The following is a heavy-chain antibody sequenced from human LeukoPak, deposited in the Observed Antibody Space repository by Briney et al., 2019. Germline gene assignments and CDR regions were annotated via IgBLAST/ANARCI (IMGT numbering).Heavy chain of an antibody. V-gene: IGHV3-7*01. CDR2: IRPDGSGK. D-gene: IGHD2/OR15-2a*01. CDR3: SSQPAVLDLDC. J-gene: IGHJ4*02. CDR1: GFAFRSYW. Sequence: PGGSLRLSWAASGFAFRSYWMTWVRQAPGKGLEWVANIRPDGSGKNYVDSVKGRFTISRDNANNALFLQMKGLRVEDTAVYYCSSQPAVLDLDCWGQGALVTVSS.